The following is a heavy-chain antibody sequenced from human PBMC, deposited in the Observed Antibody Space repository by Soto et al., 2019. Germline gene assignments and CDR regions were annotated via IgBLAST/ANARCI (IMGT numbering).Heavy chain of an antibody. CDR3: ARYSPFTLPYYYYYMDV. Sequence: PGESLKISCKGSGYSFTSYWIGWVRQMPGKGLEWMGIIYPGDSDTRYSPSFQGQVTISADKSISTAYLQWSSLKASDTAMYYCARYSPFTLPYYYYYMDVWGKGTTVTVSS. J-gene: IGHJ6*03. CDR1: GYSFTSYW. D-gene: IGHD6-13*01. V-gene: IGHV5-51*01. CDR2: IYPGDSDT.